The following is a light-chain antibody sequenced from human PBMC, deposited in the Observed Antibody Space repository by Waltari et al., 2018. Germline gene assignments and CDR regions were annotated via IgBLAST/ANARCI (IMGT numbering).Light chain of an antibody. CDR2: VNSDGSH. CDR1: SGHTNNL. J-gene: IGLJ3*02. Sequence: QLVLTQSPSASAPLGASVKLTCTLSSGHTNNLIASPQQHPKKGPRYLMKVNSDGSHNKGDKIPERFSGSSSGAERYLTISSLQSEDEADYYCQTGGHGTWVFGGGTKLTVL. V-gene: IGLV4-69*01. CDR3: QTGGHGTWV.